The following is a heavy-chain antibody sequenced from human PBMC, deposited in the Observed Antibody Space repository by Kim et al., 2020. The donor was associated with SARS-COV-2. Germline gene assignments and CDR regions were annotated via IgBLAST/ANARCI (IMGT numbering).Heavy chain of an antibody. D-gene: IGHD3-22*01. CDR2: ISSSSSYI. J-gene: IGHJ6*02. Sequence: GGSLRLSCAASGFTFSSYSLNWVRQAPGKGLEWVSSISSSSSYIYYADSVMGRFTISRDNAKNSLYLQMNSLRAEDTAVYYCARDRDYYDSSGEPLYYYGMDIWGQGTTVTDSS. CDR3: ARDRDYYDSSGEPLYYYGMDI. CDR1: GFTFSSYS. V-gene: IGHV3-21*01.